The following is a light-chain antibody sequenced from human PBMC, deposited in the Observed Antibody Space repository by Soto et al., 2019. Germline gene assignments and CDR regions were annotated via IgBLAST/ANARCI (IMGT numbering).Light chain of an antibody. Sequence: EIVMTQSPATLSVSPGERATLSCRASQSIRSNLAWYQHKPGQAPRLLIYGASNRATGVPARFSGSGSGTEFTLTISSLQSEDSAVYYCQHYNNWPPRYTFGQGTKLEIK. CDR1: QSIRSN. CDR2: GAS. J-gene: IGKJ2*01. V-gene: IGKV3-15*01. CDR3: QHYNNWPPRYT.